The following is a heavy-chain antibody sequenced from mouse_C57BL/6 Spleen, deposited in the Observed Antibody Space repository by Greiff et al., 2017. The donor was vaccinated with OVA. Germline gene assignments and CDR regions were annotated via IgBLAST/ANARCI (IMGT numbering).Heavy chain of an antibody. CDR2: IRNKANGYTT. Sequence: EVMLVESGGGLVQPGGSLSLSCAASGFTFTDYYMSWVRQPPGKALEWLGFIRNKANGYTTEYSASVKGLFTISRDNSQSILYLQMNALRAEDSATYYCARNGSPYAMDYWGQGTSVTVST. CDR1: GFTFTDYY. D-gene: IGHD1-1*01. V-gene: IGHV7-3*01. CDR3: ARNGSPYAMDY. J-gene: IGHJ4*01.